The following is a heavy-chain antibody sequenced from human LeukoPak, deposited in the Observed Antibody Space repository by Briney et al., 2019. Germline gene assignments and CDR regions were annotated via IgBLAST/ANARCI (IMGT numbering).Heavy chain of an antibody. J-gene: IGHJ4*02. V-gene: IGHV1-69*13. CDR1: GGTFSSYA. CDR2: IIPIFGTA. D-gene: IGHD2-15*01. CDR3: ARDLLGYRSGGSCYRFDY. Sequence: VASVKVSCTASGGTFSSYAISWVRQAPGQGLEWMGGIIPIFGTANYAQKFQGRVTITADESTSTAYMELSSLRSEDTAVYYCARDLLGYRSGGSCYRFDYWGQGTLATVSS.